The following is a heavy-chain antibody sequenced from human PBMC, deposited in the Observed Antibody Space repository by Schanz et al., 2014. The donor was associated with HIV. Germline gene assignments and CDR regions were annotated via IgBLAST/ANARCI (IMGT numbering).Heavy chain of an antibody. CDR1: GFTFSSYA. CDR3: ARDLGIVVVPATGAGMDV. Sequence: QVQLVESGGGVVQPGRSLRLSCAASGFTFSSYAMHWVRQAPGKGLEWVAVISYDGSNKYYADSVKGRFTISRDNSKKTLYLKMNSLRAEDTAVYYCARDLGIVVVPATGAGMDVWGQGTTVTVSS. J-gene: IGHJ6*02. CDR2: ISYDGSNK. D-gene: IGHD2-2*01. V-gene: IGHV3-30-3*01.